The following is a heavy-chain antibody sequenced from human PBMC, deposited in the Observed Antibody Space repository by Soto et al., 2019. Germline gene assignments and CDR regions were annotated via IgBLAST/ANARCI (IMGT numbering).Heavy chain of an antibody. Sequence: QVQLVQSGAEVKKPGSSVKVSCKASGGTFSSYTISWVRQAPGQGLEWMGRIIPILGIANYAQKFQGRVTITADKSTSTAYMEMSSLRSEDTAVYYCARDPSAGDSAGYWGQGTLVTVSS. CDR2: IIPILGIA. CDR3: ARDPSAGDSAGY. D-gene: IGHD2-21*01. CDR1: GGTFSSYT. J-gene: IGHJ4*02. V-gene: IGHV1-69*08.